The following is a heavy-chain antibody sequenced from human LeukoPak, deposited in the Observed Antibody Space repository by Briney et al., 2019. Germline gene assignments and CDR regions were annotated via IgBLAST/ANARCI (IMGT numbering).Heavy chain of an antibody. CDR1: GYTFTGYY. CDR3: ARGSITMVRGVLLDAFDI. D-gene: IGHD3-10*01. J-gene: IGHJ3*02. CDR2: INPISGGT. V-gene: IGHV1-2*02. Sequence: ASVKVSCKASGYTFTGYYMHWVRQAPGQGLEWMGWINPISGGTNYAQKFQGRVTMTRDTSISTAYMELSRLRSDDTAVYYCARGSITMVRGVLLDAFDIWGQGTMVTVSS.